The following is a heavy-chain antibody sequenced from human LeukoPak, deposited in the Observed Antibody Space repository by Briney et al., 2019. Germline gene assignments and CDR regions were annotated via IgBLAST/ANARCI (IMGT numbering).Heavy chain of an antibody. J-gene: IGHJ4*02. CDR1: GYTFTSYG. CDR2: ISAYNGNT. Sequence: ASVKVSCKASGYTFTSYGISWVRQAPGQGLEWMGWISAYNGNTNSAQKLQGRVTMTTDTSTSTAYMELRSLRSDDTAVYYCASVPPVPAAIWEFDYWGQGTLVTVSS. D-gene: IGHD2-2*01. CDR3: ASVPPVPAAIWEFDY. V-gene: IGHV1-18*01.